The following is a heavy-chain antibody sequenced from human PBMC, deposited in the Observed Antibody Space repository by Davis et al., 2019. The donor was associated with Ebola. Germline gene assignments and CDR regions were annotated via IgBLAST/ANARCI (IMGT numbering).Heavy chain of an antibody. J-gene: IGHJ4*02. CDR3: ARDLGMISGSYFDY. D-gene: IGHD1-26*01. CDR2: ISAYNGNT. CDR1: GYTFTSYG. Sequence: AASVKVSCKASGYTFTSYGISWVRQAPGQGLEWMGWISAYNGNTNYAQKLQGRVTMTTDTSTSTAYMELRSLRSDDTAVYYCARDLGMISGSYFDYWGQGTLVTVSS. V-gene: IGHV1-18*01.